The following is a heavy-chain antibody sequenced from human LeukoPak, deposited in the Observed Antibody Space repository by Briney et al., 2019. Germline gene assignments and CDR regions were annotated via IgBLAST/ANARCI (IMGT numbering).Heavy chain of an antibody. V-gene: IGHV3-20*04. CDR1: GFTFDDYG. D-gene: IGHD3-22*01. Sequence: GGSLRLSCAASGFTFDDYGMSWVRQAPGKGLEWVSGINWNGGSAGYADSVKGRFTISRDNAKNSLYLQMNSLRAEDTALYYCARVIVGKGYYYGMDVWGRGTTVTVSS. CDR2: INWNGGSA. CDR3: ARVIVGKGYYYGMDV. J-gene: IGHJ6*02.